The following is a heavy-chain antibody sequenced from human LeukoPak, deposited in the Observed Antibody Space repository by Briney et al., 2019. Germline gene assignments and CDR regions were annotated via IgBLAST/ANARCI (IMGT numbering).Heavy chain of an antibody. CDR1: GFTVSSNY. Sequence: GGSLRLSCAASGFTVSSNYMSWVRQAPGKGLEWVSVIYSGGSTYYADSVKGRFTISRDNSKNTLYLQMNSLRAEDTAVYYCARAVVGAGGGYFDYWGQGTLVTVSS. V-gene: IGHV3-53*01. CDR3: ARAVVGAGGGYFDY. J-gene: IGHJ4*02. CDR2: IYSGGST. D-gene: IGHD1-26*01.